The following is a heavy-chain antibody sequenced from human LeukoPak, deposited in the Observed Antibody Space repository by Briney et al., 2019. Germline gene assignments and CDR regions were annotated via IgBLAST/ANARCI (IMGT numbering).Heavy chain of an antibody. Sequence: GGSLRLSCAASGFTFSSYAMSWVRQAPGKGLEWVSAIGGSDGSTYYADSVKGRFTISRDNSKNTLYLQMNGLRADDTAVYYCAKEYYDSSGYYRGFDYWGQGALVTVSS. CDR3: AKEYYDSSGYYRGFDY. CDR2: IGGSDGST. V-gene: IGHV3-23*01. J-gene: IGHJ4*02. D-gene: IGHD3-22*01. CDR1: GFTFSSYA.